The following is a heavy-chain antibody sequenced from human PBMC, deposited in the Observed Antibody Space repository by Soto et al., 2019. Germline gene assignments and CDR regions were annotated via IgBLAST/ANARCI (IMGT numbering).Heavy chain of an antibody. CDR2: IYHSGST. D-gene: IGHD6-13*01. CDR1: GGSISSGGYS. Sequence: SETLSLTCAVSGGSISSGGYSWSWIRQPPGKGLEWIGYIYHSGSTYYNPSLKSRVTIPVDRSKNQFSLKLSSVTAADTAVYYCASSHAGAHITAAVHWGQGTLVTVSS. CDR3: ASSHAGAHITAAVH. V-gene: IGHV4-30-2*01. J-gene: IGHJ4*02.